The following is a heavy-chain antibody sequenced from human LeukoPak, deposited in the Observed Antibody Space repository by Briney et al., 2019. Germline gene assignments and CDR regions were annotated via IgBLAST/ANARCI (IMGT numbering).Heavy chain of an antibody. J-gene: IGHJ4*02. Sequence: GGSLRLSCAASGFTFNGSTIHWVRQTPGKGLEWVGRIRNKGNSYATAYAASVKGRFTISRDDSKNTAYLQMNSLKTEDTAVYYCTSRSSTFGGVIDLDYWGQGTLVTVSS. CDR3: TSRSSTFGGVIDLDY. CDR1: GFTFNGST. D-gene: IGHD3-16*02. CDR2: IRNKGNSYAT. V-gene: IGHV3-73*01.